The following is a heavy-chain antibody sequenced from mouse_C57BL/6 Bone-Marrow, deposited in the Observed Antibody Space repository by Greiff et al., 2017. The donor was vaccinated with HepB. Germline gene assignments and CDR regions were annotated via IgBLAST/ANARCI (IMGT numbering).Heavy chain of an antibody. CDR3: ARDRWLLPAY. V-gene: IGHV5-4*01. CDR1: GFTFSSYA. J-gene: IGHJ3*01. CDR2: ISDGGSYT. D-gene: IGHD2-3*01. Sequence: DVKLVESGGGLVKPGGSLKLSCAASGFTFSSYAMSWVRQTPEKRLEWVATISDGGSYTYYPDNVKGRFTISRDNAKNNLYLQMSHLKSEDTAMYYCARDRWLLPAYWGQGTLVTVSA.